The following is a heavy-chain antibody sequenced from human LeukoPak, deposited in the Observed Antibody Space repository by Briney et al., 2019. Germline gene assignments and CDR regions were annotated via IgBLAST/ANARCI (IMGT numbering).Heavy chain of an antibody. J-gene: IGHJ4*02. Sequence: SETLSLTCTVSGGSISSGGYYWSWIRQHPGKGLEWIGYIYYSGSTYYNPSLKSRVTISVDTSKNQFSLKLSSVTAADTAVYYCAARGRGSPDYWGQGTLVTVSS. CDR2: IYYSGST. V-gene: IGHV4-31*03. CDR3: AARGRGSPDY. CDR1: GGSISSGGYY. D-gene: IGHD3-16*01.